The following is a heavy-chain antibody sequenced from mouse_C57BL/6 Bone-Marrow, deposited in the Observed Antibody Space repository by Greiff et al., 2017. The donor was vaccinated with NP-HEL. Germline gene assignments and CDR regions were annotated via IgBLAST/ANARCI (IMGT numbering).Heavy chain of an antibody. CDR1: GFTFSSYA. CDR3: AREWDGY. CDR2: ISDGGSYT. V-gene: IGHV5-4*01. D-gene: IGHD4-1*01. Sequence: EVKLVESGGGLVKPGGSLKLSCAASGFTFSSYAMSWVRQTPEKRLEWVATISDGGSYTYYPDNVKGRFTISRDNAKNNLYLQMSHLKSEDTAMYYCAREWDGYWGQGTTLTVSS. J-gene: IGHJ2*01.